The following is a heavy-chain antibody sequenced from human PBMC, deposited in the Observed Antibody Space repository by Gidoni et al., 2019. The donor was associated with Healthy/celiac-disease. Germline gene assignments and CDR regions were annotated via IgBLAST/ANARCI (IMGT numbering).Heavy chain of an antibody. CDR3: ARDRVSIQFDY. D-gene: IGHD3-10*01. CDR1: GGNFSSYA. J-gene: IGHJ4*02. V-gene: IGHV1-69*04. Sequence: QVQLVQSGAEVTKSGSSVKVSCKAFGGNFSSYAISWVRQAPGQGLEWMGRIIPILGIANYAQKFQGRVTITADKSTSTAYMELSSLRSEDTAVYYCARDRVSIQFDYWGQGTLVTVSS. CDR2: IIPILGIA.